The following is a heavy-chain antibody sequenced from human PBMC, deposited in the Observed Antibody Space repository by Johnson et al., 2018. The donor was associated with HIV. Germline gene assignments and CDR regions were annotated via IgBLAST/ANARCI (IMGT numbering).Heavy chain of an antibody. CDR2: ISWNSGSI. V-gene: IGHV3-9*01. J-gene: IGHJ3*02. D-gene: IGHD3-10*01. CDR3: ARAGRFTMVQGAFDI. CDR1: GFTFDDYA. Sequence: VQLVESGGGVVQPGRSLRLSCAASGFTFDDYAMHWVRQAPGKGLEWVSGISWNSGSIGYADSVKGRFTISRDNAKNSLYLQMNSLRTEDTAVYYCARAGRFTMVQGAFDIWGQGTMVTVSS.